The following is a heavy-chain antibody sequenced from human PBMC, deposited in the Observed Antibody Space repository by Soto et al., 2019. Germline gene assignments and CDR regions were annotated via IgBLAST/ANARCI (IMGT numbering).Heavy chain of an antibody. Sequence: TLSLTCAITGDSVSSNSAGWSWVRQSPSGGLGWLGRTYYRSKWYYEYAVSVRGRITINPDTSKNQYSLQLNSVTPEDTAVYFCARVHCSAGTCLDGLDFWGQGTTVTVSS. V-gene: IGHV6-1*01. CDR1: GDSVSSNSAG. CDR3: ARVHCSAGTCLDGLDF. D-gene: IGHD2-15*01. CDR2: TYYRSKWYY. J-gene: IGHJ6*02.